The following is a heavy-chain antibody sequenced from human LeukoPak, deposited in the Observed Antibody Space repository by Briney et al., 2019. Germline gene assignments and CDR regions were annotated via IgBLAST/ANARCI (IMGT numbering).Heavy chain of an antibody. Sequence: SVKVSCKASGYTFTSYGISWVRQAPGQGLEWMGRIIPILGIANYAQKFQGRVTITADKSTSTAYMELSSLRSEDTAVYYCASSPPQPSLTTVTTDWGQGTLVTVSS. J-gene: IGHJ4*02. CDR2: IIPILGIA. CDR1: GYTFTSYG. D-gene: IGHD4-17*01. V-gene: IGHV1-69*04. CDR3: ASSPPQPSLTTVTTD.